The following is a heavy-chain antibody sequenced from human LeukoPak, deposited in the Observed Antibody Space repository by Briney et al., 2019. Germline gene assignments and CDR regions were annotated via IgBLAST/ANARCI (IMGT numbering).Heavy chain of an antibody. CDR3: ARDAAGTLSFDY. J-gene: IGHJ4*02. Sequence: SETLSLTCAVSGYSISSGYYWGWIRRPPGKGLEWIGSIYHSGSTYYNPSLKSRVTISVDTSKNQFSLKLSSVTAADTAVYYCARDAAGTLSFDYWGQGTLVTVSS. CDR1: GYSISSGYY. CDR2: IYHSGST. V-gene: IGHV4-38-2*02. D-gene: IGHD6-19*01.